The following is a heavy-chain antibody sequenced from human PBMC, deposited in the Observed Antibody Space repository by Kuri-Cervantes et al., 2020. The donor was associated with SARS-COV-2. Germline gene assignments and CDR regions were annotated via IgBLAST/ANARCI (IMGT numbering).Heavy chain of an antibody. J-gene: IGHJ3*02. D-gene: IGHD3-3*02. CDR2: INPNSGGT. Sequence: ASVKVSCKASGYTFTGYYMHWVRQAPGQGLEWMGWINPNSGGTNYAQKFQGRVTMTRDTSKNQFSLKLSSVTAADTAVYYCARHSIPSYAFDIWGQGTMVTVSS. CDR3: ARHSIPSYAFDI. CDR1: GYTFTGYY. V-gene: IGHV1-2*02.